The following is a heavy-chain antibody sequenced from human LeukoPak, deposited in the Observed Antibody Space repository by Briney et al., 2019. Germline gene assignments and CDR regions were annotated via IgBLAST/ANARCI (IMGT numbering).Heavy chain of an antibody. V-gene: IGHV3-7*01. CDR1: GFTFSRYW. J-gene: IGHJ6*03. CDR2: IKQDGSER. CDR3: TRAKVKSGIYYYYYVDV. Sequence: GGSLRLSCAASGFTFSRYWMTWVRQAPGKGLEWVANIKQDGSERDYVDSVKGRFTSSRDNANNSLYLQMDSLRVEDTAVYYCTRAKVKSGIYYYYYVDVWGKGTTVTVSS. D-gene: IGHD3-22*01.